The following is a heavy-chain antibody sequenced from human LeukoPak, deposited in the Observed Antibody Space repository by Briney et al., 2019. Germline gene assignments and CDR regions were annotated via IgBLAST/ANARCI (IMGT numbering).Heavy chain of an antibody. J-gene: IGHJ4*02. CDR2: IRYDGSNK. CDR3: APRNWNDGPASH. Sequence: GGSLRLSCAASGFTFSSYGMHWVRQAPGKGLEWVAFIRYDGSNKYYADSVKGRFTISRDNSKNTLYLQMNSLRAEDTAVYYCAPRNWNDGPASHWGQATLVTVSS. D-gene: IGHD1-1*01. V-gene: IGHV3-30*02. CDR1: GFTFSSYG.